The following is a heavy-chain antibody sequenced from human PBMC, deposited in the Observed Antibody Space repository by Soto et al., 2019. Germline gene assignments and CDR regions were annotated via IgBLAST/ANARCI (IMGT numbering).Heavy chain of an antibody. V-gene: IGHV1-69*13. D-gene: IGHD3-10*01. Sequence: PVKVSCKASGATFSSYAISWVRQPPGQGLEWMGGIIPIFGTANYAQKFQGRVTITADESTSTAYMELSSLRSEDTAVYYCARSFFYGTMRYPRNSTLFHHWGQG. J-gene: IGHJ1*01. CDR3: ARSFFYGTMRYPRNSTLFHH. CDR2: IIPIFGTA. CDR1: GATFSSYA.